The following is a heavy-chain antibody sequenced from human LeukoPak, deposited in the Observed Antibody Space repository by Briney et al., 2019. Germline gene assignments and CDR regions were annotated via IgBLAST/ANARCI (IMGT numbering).Heavy chain of an antibody. Sequence: GGSLRLSCAASGFTFSSYSMNWVRQAPGKGLEWVSYISSSSTIYYADSVKGRFTISRGNAKNSLYLQMNSLRDEDTAVYYCARDPRGYSYGYPFFDYWGQGTLVTVSS. V-gene: IGHV3-48*02. D-gene: IGHD5-18*01. CDR2: ISSSSTI. CDR3: ARDPRGYSYGYPFFDY. J-gene: IGHJ4*02. CDR1: GFTFSSYS.